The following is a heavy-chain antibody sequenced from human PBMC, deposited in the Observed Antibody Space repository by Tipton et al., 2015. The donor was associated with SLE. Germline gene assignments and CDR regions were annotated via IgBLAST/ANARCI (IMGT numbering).Heavy chain of an antibody. Sequence: LRLSCAVYGGSFSGYYWSWIRQTPGKGLEWIGEINHSGSTNYNPSLKSRATISVDTSKNQFSLKLGSVTAADTAMYYCARGPGIERNYYYYYYMDVWGKGTTVTVSS. D-gene: IGHD3-10*01. J-gene: IGHJ6*03. CDR1: GGSFSGYY. CDR2: INHSGST. CDR3: ARGPGIERNYYYYYYMDV. V-gene: IGHV4-34*01.